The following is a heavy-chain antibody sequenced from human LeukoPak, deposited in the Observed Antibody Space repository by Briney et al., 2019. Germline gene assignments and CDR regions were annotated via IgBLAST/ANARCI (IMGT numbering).Heavy chain of an antibody. CDR3: ARDGTSTDDY. CDR1: CYTFSNFG. CDR2: ISGNNDNP. Sequence: ASTKGSCKASCYTFSNFGISWVRQAPGQRLDWMGWISGNNDNPNYGQNFQGRFTVTSDSSTSTAYTDLRNLRSDATAGYYCARDGTSTDDYWRQGTLVTVSS. V-gene: IGHV1-18*01. D-gene: IGHD2-2*01. J-gene: IGHJ4*02.